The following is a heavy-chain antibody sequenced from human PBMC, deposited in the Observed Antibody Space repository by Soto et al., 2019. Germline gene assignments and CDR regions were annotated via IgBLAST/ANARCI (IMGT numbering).Heavy chain of an antibody. Sequence: ASVKVSCKASGYTFTSYGISWVRQAPGQGLEWMGWISAYNGNTNYAQKLQGRVTMTTDTSTSTAYMELSRLRSDDTAVYYCASSSIAAIWGFDPWGQGTLVTVSS. CDR2: ISAYNGNT. CDR3: ASSSIAAIWGFDP. V-gene: IGHV1-18*04. CDR1: GYTFTSYG. D-gene: IGHD6-6*01. J-gene: IGHJ5*02.